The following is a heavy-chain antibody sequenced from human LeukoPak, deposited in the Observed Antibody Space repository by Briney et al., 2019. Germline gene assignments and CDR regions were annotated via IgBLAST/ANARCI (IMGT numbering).Heavy chain of an antibody. CDR3: ARAFGGYDSQYFYYYMDV. CDR1: GFSFSEHW. Sequence: GGSLRLSCAASGFSFSEHWMTWVRLAPGKGLEWVADIKKDGSEKQQVDSVKGRFTISRDNAKNSLYLQMNSLRAEDTAVYYCARAFGGYDSQYFYYYMDVWGKGTTVTVSS. CDR2: IKKDGSEK. V-gene: IGHV3-7*01. D-gene: IGHD5-12*01. J-gene: IGHJ6*03.